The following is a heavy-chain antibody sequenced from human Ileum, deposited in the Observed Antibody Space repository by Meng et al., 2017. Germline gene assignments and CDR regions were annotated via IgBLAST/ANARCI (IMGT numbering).Heavy chain of an antibody. Sequence: GGSLRLSCAAPGFTFSNDWMTWVPQAPGKGLEWVAKINQDGSDKNSVDSVKGRFTISRDNAKNSLYLQMNNLRAEDTAVFYCARTVVAPASRFDYWGQGTLVTVSS. CDR3: ARTVVAPASRFDY. J-gene: IGHJ4*02. CDR2: INQDGSDK. CDR1: GFTFSNDW. D-gene: IGHD4-23*01. V-gene: IGHV3-7*01.